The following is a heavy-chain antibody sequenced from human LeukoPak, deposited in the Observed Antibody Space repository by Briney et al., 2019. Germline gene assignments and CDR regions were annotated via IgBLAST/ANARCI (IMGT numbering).Heavy chain of an antibody. D-gene: IGHD7-27*01. Sequence: PGRSLRLSCAASGFTFSSYGMHWVRQAPGKGLEWVAVIWYDGSNKYYADSVKGRFTISRDKSKNTLYLQMNSLRAEDTAVYYCARDDPHWGSPESWGQGTLVTLSS. CDR3: ARDDPHWGSPES. CDR1: GFTFSSYG. J-gene: IGHJ5*02. V-gene: IGHV3-33*01. CDR2: IWYDGSNK.